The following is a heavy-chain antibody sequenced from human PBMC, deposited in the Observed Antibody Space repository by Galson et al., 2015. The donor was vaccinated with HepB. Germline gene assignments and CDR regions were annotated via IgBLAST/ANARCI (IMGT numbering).Heavy chain of an antibody. D-gene: IGHD6-19*01. CDR3: ARDLSKQWLVLDY. V-gene: IGHV3-33*01. CDR1: GFTFSSYG. Sequence: SLRLSCAASGFTFSSYGMHWVRQAPGKGLEWVAVIWYDGSNKYYADSVKGRFTISRDNSKNTLYLQMNSLRAEDTAVYYCARDLSKQWLVLDYWGQGTLVTVSS. CDR2: IWYDGSNK. J-gene: IGHJ4*02.